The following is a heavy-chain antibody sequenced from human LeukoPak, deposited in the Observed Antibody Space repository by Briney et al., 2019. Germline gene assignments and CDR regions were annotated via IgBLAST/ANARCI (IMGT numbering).Heavy chain of an antibody. V-gene: IGHV3-13*04. Sequence: GGSLRLSCAASGFTFSSYDMHWVRQATGKGLEWASAIDTAGNTFYPGSVKGRFTISRENAKNSLYLQMNNVRVGDTAVYCCARTSKVTSVMDIWGQGTMVTVSS. CDR3: ARTSKVTSVMDI. J-gene: IGHJ3*02. CDR2: IDTAGNT. CDR1: GFTFSSYD. D-gene: IGHD3-16*01.